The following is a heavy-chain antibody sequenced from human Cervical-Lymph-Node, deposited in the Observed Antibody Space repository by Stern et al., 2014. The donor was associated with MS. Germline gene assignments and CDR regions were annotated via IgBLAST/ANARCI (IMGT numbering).Heavy chain of an antibody. CDR3: SRDADGYSLVFGY. V-gene: IGHV4-30-4*01. J-gene: IGHJ4*02. Sequence: QVQLQESGPGLVKPSQTLSLTCTVTGGSISSGEYYWSWIRQSPGKGLVWIGYIHNSGTTYYNPSLKSRVTISVDTSKNQFSLKLRSLTAADTAVYYCSRDADGYSLVFGYWGRGTLVTVSS. CDR2: IHNSGTT. CDR1: GGSISSGEYY. D-gene: IGHD5-24*01.